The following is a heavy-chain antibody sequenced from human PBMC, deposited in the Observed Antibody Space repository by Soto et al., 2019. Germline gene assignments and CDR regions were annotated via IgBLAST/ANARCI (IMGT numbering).Heavy chain of an antibody. J-gene: IGHJ4*02. CDR3: AKDGIRKDDY. Sequence: EVQLLESGGGLIQPGGSLRLSCSASGFSITDYAMSWVRQAPGKGLEWVSSISDSGTKTFYGDSVKGRFAISRDTSKNTVYMQMNNLRAEDPALYYCAKDGIRKDDYWGQGTVVTVSS. CDR1: GFSITDYA. V-gene: IGHV3-23*01. CDR2: ISDSGTKT.